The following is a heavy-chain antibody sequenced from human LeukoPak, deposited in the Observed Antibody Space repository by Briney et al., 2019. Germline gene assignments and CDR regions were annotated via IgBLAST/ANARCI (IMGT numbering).Heavy chain of an antibody. J-gene: IGHJ4*02. CDR3: ARSHGLGNYFYFDF. Sequence: GGSLRLSCAASGFTFSSYAMSWVRQAPGKGLEWVSAISGSGGSTYYADSVKGRFTISRDNSKNSLYLQMNSLRAEDTAVYYCARSHGLGNYFYFDFWGQGTLVTVSS. CDR2: ISGSGGST. CDR1: GFTFSSYA. V-gene: IGHV3-23*01. D-gene: IGHD1-26*01.